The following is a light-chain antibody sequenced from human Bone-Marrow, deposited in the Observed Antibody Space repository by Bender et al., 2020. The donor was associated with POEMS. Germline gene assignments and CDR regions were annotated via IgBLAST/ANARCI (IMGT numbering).Light chain of an antibody. CDR3: SSYTNRNTLI. V-gene: IGLV2-14*01. J-gene: IGLJ2*01. CDR1: SSDVGGYNY. CDR2: EVS. Sequence: QSALTQPRSVSGSPGQSVTISCTGTSSDVGGYNYVSWYQHHPGKAPKLLIHEVSNRPSGVSNRFSGSKSGNTASLTISGLQAEDEADYYCSSYTNRNTLIFGGGTKLTVL.